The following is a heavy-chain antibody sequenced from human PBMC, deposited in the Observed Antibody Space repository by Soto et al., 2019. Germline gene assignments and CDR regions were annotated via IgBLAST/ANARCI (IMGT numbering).Heavy chain of an antibody. V-gene: IGHV1-69*13. CDR3: ARGNNIVATLFDP. D-gene: IGHD5-12*01. CDR1: GVTFSSYA. J-gene: IGHJ5*02. CDR2: LIPIFGTE. Sequence: GASVKVSCKASGVTFSSYAISWVRPAPGQGLEWRGGLIPIFGTENYAQKFQGRVTITADESTSTAYMELSSLRSEDTAVYYCARGNNIVATLFDPWGQGTLVTVSS.